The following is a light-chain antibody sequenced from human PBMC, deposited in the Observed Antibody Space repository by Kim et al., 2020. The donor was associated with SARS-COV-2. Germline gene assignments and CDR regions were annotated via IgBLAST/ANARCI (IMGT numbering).Light chain of an antibody. CDR1: ILTKQY. Sequence: SVSPRQKARITCSGDILTKQYVRWFQQKPGQAPALMIYKDSERPPGIPERFSGSSSGTTVTLTINGAQVEDEAEYYCFSAADNNWVFGGGTKLTVL. V-gene: IGLV3-27*01. CDR2: KDS. J-gene: IGLJ3*02. CDR3: FSAADNNWV.